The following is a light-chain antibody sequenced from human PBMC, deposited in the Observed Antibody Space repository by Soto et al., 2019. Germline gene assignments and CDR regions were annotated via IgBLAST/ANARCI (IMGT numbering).Light chain of an antibody. CDR2: VGTGGIVG. J-gene: IGLJ2*01. Sequence: QYVLTQPPSASASLGASVTLTCTLSSGYSNYKVDWYQQRPGKGPRFVMRVGTGGIVGSKGDGIPDRFSVLGSGLNRYLTIKNIQEEDESDYHCGADHGSGSNVVFGGGTKLTVL. CDR1: SGYSNYK. CDR3: GADHGSGSNVV. V-gene: IGLV9-49*01.